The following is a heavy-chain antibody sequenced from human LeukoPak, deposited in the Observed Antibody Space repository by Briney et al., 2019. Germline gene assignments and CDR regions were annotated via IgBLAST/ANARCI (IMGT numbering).Heavy chain of an antibody. D-gene: IGHD3-9*01. Sequence: PSETLSLTCAVYGGSFSGYYWSWIRQPPGRGLEWIGEINHSGSTNYNPSLKSRVTISVDTSKNQFSLKLSSVTAADTAVYYCARVLRYFDWPYYFDYWGQGTLVTVSS. CDR1: GGSFSGYY. J-gene: IGHJ4*02. V-gene: IGHV4-34*01. CDR2: INHSGST. CDR3: ARVLRYFDWPYYFDY.